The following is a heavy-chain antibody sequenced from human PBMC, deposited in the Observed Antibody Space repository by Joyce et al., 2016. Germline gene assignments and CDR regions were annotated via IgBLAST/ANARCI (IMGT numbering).Heavy chain of an antibody. V-gene: IGHV3-48*04. Sequence: EKQLVESGGGLVQPGGSLRLSCAASGFTFSDYSMNWVRQAPGKGLEWISYISSSSTTIFYAASVKGRFTISRDNAKSSVYLQMNSLRGDDSAVYYCAREGGQTYGDILIHNWFDPWGQGTLVTVSS. D-gene: IGHD3-9*01. CDR3: AREGGQTYGDILIHNWFDP. J-gene: IGHJ5*02. CDR1: GFTFSDYS. CDR2: ISSSSTTI.